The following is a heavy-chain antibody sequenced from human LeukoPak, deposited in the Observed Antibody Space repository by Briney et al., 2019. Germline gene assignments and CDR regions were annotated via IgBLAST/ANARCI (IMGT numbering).Heavy chain of an antibody. J-gene: IGHJ4*02. CDR1: GFTFSSYW. CDR3: AKAPRERVVIILFDY. V-gene: IGHV3-23*01. Sequence: GGSLRLSCAASGFTFSSYWMSWVRQAPGKGLEWVSAISGSGGSTYYADSVKGRFTISRDNSKNTLYLQMNSLRAEDTAVYYCAKAPRERVVIILFDYWGQGTLVTVSS. CDR2: ISGSGGST. D-gene: IGHD3-3*01.